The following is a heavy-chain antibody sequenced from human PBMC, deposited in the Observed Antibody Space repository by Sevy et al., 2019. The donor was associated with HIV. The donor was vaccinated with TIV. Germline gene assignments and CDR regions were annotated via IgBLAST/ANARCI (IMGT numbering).Heavy chain of an antibody. CDR2: IRRNSHEPYGGTT. CDR3: TRSLATADTPEYYFDY. D-gene: IGHD5-12*01. J-gene: IGHJ4*02. CDR1: GFTFGDYA. Sequence: GGSLRLSCTSSGFTFGDYAMSWFRQAPGKGLEWVAFIRRNSHEPYGGTTEYAASVKGRFTNSRYDSKSIAYLQMNSLKTEDTAVYYCTRSLATADTPEYYFDYWGQGILVTVSS. V-gene: IGHV3-49*03.